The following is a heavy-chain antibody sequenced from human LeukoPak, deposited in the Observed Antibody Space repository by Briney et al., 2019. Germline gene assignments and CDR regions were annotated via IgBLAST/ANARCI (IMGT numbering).Heavy chain of an antibody. D-gene: IGHD3-10*01. CDR3: ARSEGVRGFPLDY. V-gene: IGHV3-7*01. CDR2: IKQDGSEK. J-gene: IGHJ4*02. CDR1: GFIFRSYW. Sequence: GGSLRLSCAASGFIFRSYWMSWVRQAPGKGLEWVANIKQDGSEKYFVDSVKGRFTISRGNAQNSLYLQMSSLRREDTAVYYCARSEGVRGFPLDYWGQGALVTVSS.